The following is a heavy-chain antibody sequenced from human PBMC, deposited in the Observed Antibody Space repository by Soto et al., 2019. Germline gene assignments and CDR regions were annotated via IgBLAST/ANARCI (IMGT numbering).Heavy chain of an antibody. Sequence: EVQLVESGGGSVQSGGSLRLSCAASGFTFKMFWMHWVRQVPGKGPEWVSRINDDGISTNYADSVKGRFTISKDNANNTLYLQTNALRVEDTAFYYCTRGPRSTSTGTGAFWGQGTLVTLSS. D-gene: IGHD1-1*01. CDR3: TRGPRSTSTGTGAF. CDR1: GFTFKMFW. CDR2: INDDGIST. V-gene: IGHV3-74*01. J-gene: IGHJ4*02.